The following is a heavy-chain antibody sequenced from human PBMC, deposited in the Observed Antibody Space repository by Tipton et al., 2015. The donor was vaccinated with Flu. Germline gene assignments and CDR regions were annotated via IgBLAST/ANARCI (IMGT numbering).Heavy chain of an antibody. J-gene: IGHJ1*01. CDR2: MLYGGST. CDR3: ARYGTYDGSRYFQH. V-gene: IGHV4-39*07. CDR1: GGSIRSSSYY. Sequence: GLVKPSETLSLTCTVSGGSIRSSSYYWGWIRQPPGKGPEWIGSMLYGGSTYYNPSLESRVTISLDTSKNQFSLKLSSVTAADTAVYYCARYGTYDGSRYFQHWGQGTLVTVSS. D-gene: IGHD1-26*01.